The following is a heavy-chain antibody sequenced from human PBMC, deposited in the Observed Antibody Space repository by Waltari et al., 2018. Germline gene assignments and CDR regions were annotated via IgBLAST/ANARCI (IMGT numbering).Heavy chain of an antibody. Sequence: QLQLQESGPGLVKPSETLSLTCTVSGGSISSSSYYWVWIRQPPGKGLEWIGSIYYSGSTYYNPSLKSRVTISVDTSKNQFSLKLSSGTAADTAVYYCARQDCSGGSCYSNWFDPWGQGTLVTVSS. CDR3: ARQDCSGGSCYSNWFDP. J-gene: IGHJ5*02. V-gene: IGHV4-39*01. CDR2: IYYSGST. CDR1: GGSISSSSYY. D-gene: IGHD2-15*01.